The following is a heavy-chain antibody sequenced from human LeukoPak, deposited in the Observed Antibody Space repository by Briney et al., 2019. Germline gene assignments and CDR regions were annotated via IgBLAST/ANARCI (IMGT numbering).Heavy chain of an antibody. Sequence: ASVKVSCKASGYTFTSYYMHWVRQAPGQGLEWMGIINPSGGSTSYAQKFQGRVTMTRDTSTSTVYMELSSLRPEDTAVYYCARSLRPGYYYYYGMDVWGQGTTVTVSS. CDR3: ARSLRPGYYYYYGMDV. CDR2: INPSGGST. V-gene: IGHV1-46*01. CDR1: GYTFTSYY. J-gene: IGHJ6*02.